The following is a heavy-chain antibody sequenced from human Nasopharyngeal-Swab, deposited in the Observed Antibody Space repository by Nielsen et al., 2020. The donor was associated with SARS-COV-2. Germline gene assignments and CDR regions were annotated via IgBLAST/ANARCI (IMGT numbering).Heavy chain of an antibody. V-gene: IGHV1-69*13. CDR1: GGTFSSYA. Sequence: SVKVSCKASGGTFSSYAISWVRQAPGQGLEWMGGIIPIFGTANYAQKFQGRVTITADESASTAYMELSSLRSEDTAVYYCARNPGYYDFWSGYPNWFDPWGQGTLVTVSS. J-gene: IGHJ5*02. CDR2: IIPIFGTA. CDR3: ARNPGYYDFWSGYPNWFDP. D-gene: IGHD3-3*01.